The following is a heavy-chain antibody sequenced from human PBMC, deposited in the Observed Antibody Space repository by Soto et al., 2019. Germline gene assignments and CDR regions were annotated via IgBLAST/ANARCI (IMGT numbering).Heavy chain of an antibody. CDR2: FDPEDGET. J-gene: IGHJ6*02. D-gene: IGHD6-6*01. CDR1: GYTLTELS. Sequence: QVQLVQSGAEVKKPGASVKVSCKVSGYTLTELSMHWVRQAPGKGLEWMGGFDPEDGETIYAQKFQGRVTMTEDTSTDTAYMELSSLRSEDTAVYYCATVFKEDVGSSDYYGMDVWGQGTTVTVSS. V-gene: IGHV1-24*01. CDR3: ATVFKEDVGSSDYYGMDV.